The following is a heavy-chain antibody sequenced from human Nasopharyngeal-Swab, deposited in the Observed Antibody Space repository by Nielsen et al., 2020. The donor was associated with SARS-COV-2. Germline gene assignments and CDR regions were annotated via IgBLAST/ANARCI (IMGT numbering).Heavy chain of an antibody. J-gene: IGHJ4*02. Sequence: GESLKISCAAAGFTFNNFELTWVRQAPGKGLEWLSSISTSVTTLYYADSVKGRFTISRDDAKNSLYLQMNSLRVEDTAVYYCARGSLFDSSGYYLDFDAWGQGTLVTVSS. CDR2: ISTSVTTL. V-gene: IGHV3-48*03. D-gene: IGHD3-22*01. CDR3: ARGSLFDSSGYYLDFDA. CDR1: GFTFNNFE.